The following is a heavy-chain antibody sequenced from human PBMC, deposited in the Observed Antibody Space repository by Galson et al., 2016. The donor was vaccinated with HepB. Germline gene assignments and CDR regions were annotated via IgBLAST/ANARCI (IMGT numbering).Heavy chain of an antibody. J-gene: IGHJ4*02. CDR2: TSGSSKYT. V-gene: IGHV3-11*06. CDR3: ARAHDRIQPLADS. Sequence: SLRLSCAASGFTFSDYYMSWIRQAPGKGPEWIAYTSGSSKYTHYADSVKGRFTISRDNAKNSLFLQMHSLRAEDTGVFYCARAHDRIQPLADSWGQGTLVTVSS. D-gene: IGHD6-13*01. CDR1: GFTFSDYY.